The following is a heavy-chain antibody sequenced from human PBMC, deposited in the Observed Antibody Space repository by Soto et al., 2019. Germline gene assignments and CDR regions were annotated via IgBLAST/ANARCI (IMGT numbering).Heavy chain of an antibody. Sequence: ASVKVSCKASGYTFTSYGISWVRQAPGQGLEWMGWISAYNGNTNYAQKLQGRVTMATDTSTSTAYMELRSLRSDDTAVYYCGRDFTDFDWFSPFDYWGQGTLVTVSS. V-gene: IGHV1-18*01. D-gene: IGHD3-9*01. CDR1: GYTFTSYG. CDR3: GRDFTDFDWFSPFDY. J-gene: IGHJ4*02. CDR2: ISAYNGNT.